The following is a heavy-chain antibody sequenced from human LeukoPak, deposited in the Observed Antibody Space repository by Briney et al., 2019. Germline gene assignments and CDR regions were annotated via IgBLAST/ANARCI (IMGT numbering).Heavy chain of an antibody. D-gene: IGHD5-18*01. V-gene: IGHV3-30*03. CDR3: ARDRYSYAFEYSDS. CDR2: ISNDGSKK. Sequence: GGSLRLSCAASGFTFSSYGMHWVRQAPGKGLDWVAVISNDGSKKYYADSVKGRFTISRDNSKNTLSLQVSSLRTEDTAVYYCARDRYSYAFEYSDSWGQGTLVTVSS. CDR1: GFTFSSYG. J-gene: IGHJ4*02.